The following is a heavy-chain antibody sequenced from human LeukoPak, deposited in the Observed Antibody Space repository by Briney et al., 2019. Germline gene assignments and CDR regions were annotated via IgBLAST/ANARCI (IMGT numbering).Heavy chain of an antibody. J-gene: IGHJ4*02. D-gene: IGHD3-9*01. V-gene: IGHV4-59*08. CDR1: GGSISSYY. CDR3: ARAYYDILTGYYTYFDY. Sequence: PSETLSLTCTVSGGSISSYYWSWIRQPPGKGLEWIGYIYYSGSTNYNPSLKSRVTISVDPSKNQFSLKLSSVTAADTAVYYCARAYYDILTGYYTYFDYWGQRTLVTVSS. CDR2: IYYSGST.